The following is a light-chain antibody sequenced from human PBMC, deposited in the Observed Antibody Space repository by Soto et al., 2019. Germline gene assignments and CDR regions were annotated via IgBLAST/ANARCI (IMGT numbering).Light chain of an antibody. CDR3: QQYDNSPPP. J-gene: IGKJ3*01. CDR2: DAS. V-gene: IGKV1-33*01. Sequence: QMTLSPATLSATVGDRVTITCRASQSISSWLSWYQQEPGKPPKLLIYDASNLETGVPSRFSGSGSGTDFTFTISSLQPEDIATYYCQQYDNSPPPSGPG. CDR1: QSISSW.